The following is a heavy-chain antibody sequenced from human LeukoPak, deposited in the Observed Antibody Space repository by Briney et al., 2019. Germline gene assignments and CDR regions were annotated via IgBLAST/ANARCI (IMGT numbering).Heavy chain of an antibody. CDR2: ISSSSSYI. CDR3: TTQTKDFFWSGYYTSD. V-gene: IGHV3-21*03. CDR1: GFTFSSYS. J-gene: IGHJ4*02. Sequence: GGSLRLSCAASGFTFSSYSMNWVRQAPGKGLEWVSSISSSSSYIYYADSVKGRFTISRDNAKNSLYLQMNSLRAEDTAVYYCTTQTKDFFWSGYYTSDWGQGTLVTVSS. D-gene: IGHD3-3*01.